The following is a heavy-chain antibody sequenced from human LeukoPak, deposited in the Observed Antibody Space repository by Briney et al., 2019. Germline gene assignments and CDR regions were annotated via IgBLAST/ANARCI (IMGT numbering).Heavy chain of an antibody. V-gene: IGHV4-59*12. CDR3: ARDDDCSGGSCYQEGFDY. J-gene: IGHJ4*02. CDR2: IYNSGST. D-gene: IGHD2-15*01. Sequence: PSETLSLTCTVSGGSISSYYWSWIRQPPGKGLEWIGYIYNSGSTNNNPSLKSRVTISVDTSKNQFSLKLSSVTAADTAVYYCARDDDCSGGSCYQEGFDYWGQGTLVTVSS. CDR1: GGSISSYY.